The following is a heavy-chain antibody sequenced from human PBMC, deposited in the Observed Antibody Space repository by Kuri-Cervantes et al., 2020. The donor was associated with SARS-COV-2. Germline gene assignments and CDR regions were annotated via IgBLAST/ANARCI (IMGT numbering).Heavy chain of an antibody. Sequence: GSLRLSCTVSGGSISSSYWSWIRQPPGKGLEWIGYIYYSGSVSYNPSLMSRVTISVDTSKNQFSLRLTSVTAADTAVCYCTTVTPTSVFDFWGQGTLVTVSS. CDR2: IYYSGSV. CDR1: GGSISSSY. J-gene: IGHJ4*02. V-gene: IGHV4-59*01. D-gene: IGHD4-17*01. CDR3: TTVTPTSVFDF.